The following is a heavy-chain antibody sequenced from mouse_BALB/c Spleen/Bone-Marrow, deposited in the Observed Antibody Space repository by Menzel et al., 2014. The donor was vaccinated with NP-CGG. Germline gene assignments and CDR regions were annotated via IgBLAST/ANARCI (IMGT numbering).Heavy chain of an antibody. J-gene: IGHJ3*01. CDR2: ISSGGTYT. CDR3: GRQWFAY. CDR1: GFTFSSYA. V-gene: IGHV5-9-3*01. Sequence: EVKLVESGGGLVKPGGSLKLSCAASGFTFSSYAMSWVRPTPEKRLEWVATISSGGTYTYYPDSVKGRFTISRDNAKNSLYLQRSSLRAEDAAKYDSGRQWFAYWGQGTPVTVSA.